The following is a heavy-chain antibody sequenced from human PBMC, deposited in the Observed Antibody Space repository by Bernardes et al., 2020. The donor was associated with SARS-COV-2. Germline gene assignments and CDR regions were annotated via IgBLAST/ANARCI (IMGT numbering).Heavy chain of an antibody. V-gene: IGHV3-23*01. D-gene: IGHD3-10*01. Sequence: GGSLRLSCAASGFTFSSHVMNWFRQAPGKGLEWVSVISTSGGGTYYADSVKGRFTISRDNSKNTLYLQMNSLRAEDTAVYYCAYYWADYWGQGTLVAVSS. J-gene: IGHJ4*02. CDR1: GFTFSSHV. CDR3: AYYWADY. CDR2: ISTSGGGT.